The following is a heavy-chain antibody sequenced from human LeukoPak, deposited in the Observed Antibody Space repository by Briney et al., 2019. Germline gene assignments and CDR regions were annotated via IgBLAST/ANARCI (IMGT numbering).Heavy chain of an antibody. CDR3: ASGWLGSSSSFCAFDI. J-gene: IGHJ3*02. CDR2: ISSSSSYI. D-gene: IGHD6-6*01. CDR1: GFTFDDYA. V-gene: IGHV3-21*04. Sequence: GGSLRLSCAASGFTFDDYAMHWVRQAPGKGLEWVSSISSSSSYIYYADSVKGRFTISRDNSKNTLYLQMNSLRAEDTAVYYCASGWLGSSSSFCAFDIWGQGTMVTVSS.